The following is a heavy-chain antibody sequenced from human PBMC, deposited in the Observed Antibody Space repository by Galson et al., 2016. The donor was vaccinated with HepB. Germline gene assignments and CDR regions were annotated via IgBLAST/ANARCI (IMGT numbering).Heavy chain of an antibody. CDR3: ARDKVAPRSYGRYYYYGMDF. V-gene: IGHV1-69*04. CDR2: IIPILGIA. D-gene: IGHD5-18*01. CDR1: GGTFSSYA. Sequence: SVKVSCKASGGTFSSYAISWVRQAPGQGLEWMGRIIPILGIANYAQKFQGRVTITADKSTSTAYMELSSLRSEDTAVYYCARDKVAPRSYGRYYYYGMDFWGQGTTVTVSS. J-gene: IGHJ6*02.